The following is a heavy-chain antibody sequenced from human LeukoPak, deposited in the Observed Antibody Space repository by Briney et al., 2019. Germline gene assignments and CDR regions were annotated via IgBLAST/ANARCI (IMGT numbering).Heavy chain of an antibody. J-gene: IGHJ4*02. CDR3: ARGVYIAAAQYGY. CDR2: IYYSGTT. D-gene: IGHD6-13*01. V-gene: IGHV4-59*01. CDR1: GGSISSYY. Sequence: ETLSLTCTVSGGSISSYYWSWIRQPPGKGLEWIGYIYYSGTTNYNPSLKSRVTISIDTSKNQFSLKLSSVTAADTAVYYCARGVYIAAAQYGYWGQGTLVTVSS.